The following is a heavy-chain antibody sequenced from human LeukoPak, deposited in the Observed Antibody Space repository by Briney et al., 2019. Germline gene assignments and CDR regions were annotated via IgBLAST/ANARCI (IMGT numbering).Heavy chain of an antibody. CDR1: GGSISSSNW. D-gene: IGHD4-11*01. Sequence: SETLSLTCAVSGGSISSSNWWSWVRQPPGKGLEWIGEIYHSGSTNYNPSLKSRVTISVDKSKNQFSLKLSSVTAADTAVYYCARARRSGIVTTSVFDYWGQGTLVTVSS. J-gene: IGHJ4*02. CDR2: IYHSGST. V-gene: IGHV4-4*02. CDR3: ARARRSGIVTTSVFDY.